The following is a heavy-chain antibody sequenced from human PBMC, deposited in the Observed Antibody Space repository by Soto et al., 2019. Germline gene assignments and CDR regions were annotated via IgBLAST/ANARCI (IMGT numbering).Heavy chain of an antibody. J-gene: IGHJ4*02. Sequence: EVQLVESGGGLVKPGGSLRLSCAASGFTFSSYSMNWVRQAPGKGLEWVSSISSSSSYIYYADSVKGRFTISRDNAKNSLYLQMNSLRAEDTAVYYCARPPHGDFWSGYSRDGFDYWGQGTLVTVSS. CDR3: ARPPHGDFWSGYSRDGFDY. V-gene: IGHV3-21*01. D-gene: IGHD3-3*01. CDR1: GFTFSSYS. CDR2: ISSSSSYI.